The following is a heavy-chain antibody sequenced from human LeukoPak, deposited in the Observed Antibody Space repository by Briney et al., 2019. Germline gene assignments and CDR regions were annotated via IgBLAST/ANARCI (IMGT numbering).Heavy chain of an antibody. Sequence: ASVKVSCKASGYTFTGYYMHWVRQAPGQGLEWMGWINPNSGGTNYAQKFQGRVTTTRDTSISTAYMELSRLRSDDTAVYYCARVPAKSRDYGMDVWGQGTTVTVSS. CDR3: ARVPAKSRDYGMDV. D-gene: IGHD2-2*01. CDR1: GYTFTGYY. V-gene: IGHV1-2*02. CDR2: INPNSGGT. J-gene: IGHJ6*02.